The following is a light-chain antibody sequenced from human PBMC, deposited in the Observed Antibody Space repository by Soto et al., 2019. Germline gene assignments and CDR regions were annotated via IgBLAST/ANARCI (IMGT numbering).Light chain of an antibody. CDR3: SAYTSGGTYV. Sequence: QSALTQPASVSGSPGQSITISCTGTSSDVGGYEFVSWYQQHPDNAPKLIIYDVSDRPSGESSRFSGSKSANTASLTISGLQAEDEADYYCSAYTSGGTYVFGTGTKVTVL. J-gene: IGLJ1*01. V-gene: IGLV2-14*01. CDR1: SSDVGGYEF. CDR2: DVS.